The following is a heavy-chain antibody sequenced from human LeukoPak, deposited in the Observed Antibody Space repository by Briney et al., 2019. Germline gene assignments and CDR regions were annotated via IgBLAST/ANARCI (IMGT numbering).Heavy chain of an antibody. CDR1: GGSFSGYY. J-gene: IGHJ4*02. CDR3: ARGLRGTANSNYDILTGPFDY. Sequence: SETLSLTCAVYGGSFSGYYWSWIRQPPGKGLEWIGETNHSGSTNYNPSLKSRVTISVDTSKNQFSLKLSSVTAADTAVYYCARGLRGTANSNYDILTGPFDYWGQGTLVTVSS. D-gene: IGHD3-9*01. V-gene: IGHV4-34*01. CDR2: TNHSGST.